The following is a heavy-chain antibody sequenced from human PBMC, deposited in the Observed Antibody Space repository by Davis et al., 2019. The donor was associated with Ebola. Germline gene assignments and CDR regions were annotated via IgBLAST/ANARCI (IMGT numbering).Heavy chain of an antibody. CDR3: ATEGTPTIGAVPAAMTQDWFDP. CDR2: ISAYNGNT. CDR1: GYTFTSYG. D-gene: IGHD2-2*01. V-gene: IGHV1-18*01. Sequence: ASVKVSCKASGYTFTSYGISWVRQAPGQGLEWMGWISAYNGNTNYAQKLQGRVTMTTDTSTSTAYMELRSLRSDDTAVYYCATEGTPTIGAVPAAMTQDWFDPWGQGTLVTVSS. J-gene: IGHJ5*02.